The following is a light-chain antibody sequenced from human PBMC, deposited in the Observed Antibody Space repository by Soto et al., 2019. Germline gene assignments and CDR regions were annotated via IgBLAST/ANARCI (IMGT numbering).Light chain of an antibody. CDR3: CSYAGSSGWV. J-gene: IGLJ3*02. CDR1: SSDVGSYNL. CDR2: EVS. Sequence: QSVLTQPASVSGSPGQSITISCTGTSSDVGSYNLVSWYQQHPGKAPKLMIYEVSKRPSGVSNRFSGSKSGNTASLTISGLQAEDEADYYCCSYAGSSGWVFGGGTKVTVL. V-gene: IGLV2-23*02.